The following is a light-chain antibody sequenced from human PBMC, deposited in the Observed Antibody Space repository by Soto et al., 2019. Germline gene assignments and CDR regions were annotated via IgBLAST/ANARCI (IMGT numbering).Light chain of an antibody. V-gene: IGKV3-11*01. J-gene: IGKJ5*01. CDR2: DAS. CDR3: QQRSNWPIT. CDR1: QSVPD. Sequence: EIVMTQSPATLSVSPGERATLSCRASQSVPDVAWYQQKPGQAPRLLIYDASNRATGIPARFSGSGSGTDFTLTISSLEPEDFAVYYCQQRSNWPITFGQGTRLEIK.